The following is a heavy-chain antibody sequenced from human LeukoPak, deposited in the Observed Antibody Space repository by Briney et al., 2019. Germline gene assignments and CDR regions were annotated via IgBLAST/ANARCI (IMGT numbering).Heavy chain of an antibody. Sequence: GGSLRLSCAASGFTFDDFGMAWVRQGPGKGLEWVSGINWNGGNTGYADSVKGRFTISRDNAKNSLYLQMNSLRAEDTALYYCARTTEGGYTYDYFYYYYMDVWGKGTTVTISS. D-gene: IGHD5-18*01. CDR2: INWNGGNT. V-gene: IGHV3-20*04. CDR1: GFTFDDFG. J-gene: IGHJ6*03. CDR3: ARTTEGGYTYDYFYYYYMDV.